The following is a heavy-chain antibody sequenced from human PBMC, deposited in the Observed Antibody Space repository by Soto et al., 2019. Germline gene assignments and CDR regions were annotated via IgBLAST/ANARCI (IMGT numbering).Heavy chain of an antibody. CDR1: GFTFSSYS. V-gene: IGHV3-23*01. Sequence: GGSLILSCAASGFTFSSYSMSWVRQAPGKGLEWVSAISGSGGSTYYADSVKGRFTISRDNSKNTLYLQMNSLRAEDTAVYYCAKDQGLPNPPPMDVWGKGTTVTVSS. CDR3: AKDQGLPNPPPMDV. J-gene: IGHJ6*04. CDR2: ISGSGGST.